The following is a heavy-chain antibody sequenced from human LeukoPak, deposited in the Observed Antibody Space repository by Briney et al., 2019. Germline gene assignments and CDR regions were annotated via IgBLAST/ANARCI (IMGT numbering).Heavy chain of an antibody. CDR3: ARDLVGSGRPFDY. Sequence: SETLSLTCIVSGGSISGYFWSWIRQPAGKGLEWIGRIYSSGSTDYNPSLKSRVTMSVDTSKNQFSLKVNSVTAADTAVYYCARDLVGSGRPFDYWGQGILVTVSS. CDR2: IYSSGST. J-gene: IGHJ4*02. CDR1: GGSISGYF. V-gene: IGHV4-4*07. D-gene: IGHD6-19*01.